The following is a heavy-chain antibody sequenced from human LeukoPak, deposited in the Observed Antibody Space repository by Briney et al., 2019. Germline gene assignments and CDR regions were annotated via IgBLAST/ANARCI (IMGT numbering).Heavy chain of an antibody. CDR1: GFTFSSYE. J-gene: IGHJ4*02. CDR3: TRSGSGLHTFDY. Sequence: GGSLRLSCAASGFTFSSYEMNWVRQAPGKGLEWVSYISSSGSTIYYADSVKGRFTISRDNAKNSLYLQMNSLKTEDTAVYYCTRSGSGLHTFDYWGQGTLVTVSS. D-gene: IGHD3-10*01. CDR2: ISSSGSTI. V-gene: IGHV3-48*03.